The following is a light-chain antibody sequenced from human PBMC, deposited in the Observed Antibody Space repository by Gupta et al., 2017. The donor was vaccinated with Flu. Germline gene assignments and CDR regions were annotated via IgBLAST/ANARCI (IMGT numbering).Light chain of an antibody. J-gene: IGKJ2*01. CDR2: GAS. Sequence: IVTMQSPATLSVSPGERATLSCRASQSVRSNLAWYQQKPGPAPRLLMYGASTRATGIPARFSGSASGTEFTLTISSLQSEDFAVYYCQQYNNWPATFGPGTKVEIK. CDR1: QSVRSN. CDR3: QQYNNWPAT. V-gene: IGKV3-15*01.